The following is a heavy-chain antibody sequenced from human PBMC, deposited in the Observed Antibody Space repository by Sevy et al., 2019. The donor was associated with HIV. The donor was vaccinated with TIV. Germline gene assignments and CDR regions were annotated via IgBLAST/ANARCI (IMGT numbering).Heavy chain of an antibody. V-gene: IGHV4-34*01. J-gene: IGHJ6*02. Sequence: SETLSLTCTVYGESFSSYYWSWIRQPPGKGLEWIGEINQSGSTNYNASLKSRITISVDTSKKHFPLRLNFVTAADTAVYYCARGPYYYASINHKLYYYYGMDVWGQGTTVTVSS. CDR2: INQSGST. D-gene: IGHD3-10*01. CDR3: ARGPYYYASINHKLYYYYGMDV. CDR1: GESFSSYY.